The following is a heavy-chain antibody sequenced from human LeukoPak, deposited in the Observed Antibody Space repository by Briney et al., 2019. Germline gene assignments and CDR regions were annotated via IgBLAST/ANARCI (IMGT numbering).Heavy chain of an antibody. CDR2: GYYSGTT. V-gene: IGHV4-38-2*01. CDR1: GYSINSGHY. J-gene: IGHJ4*02. D-gene: IGHD3-10*01. CDR3: ARVRGFLDY. Sequence: KASETLSLTCAVSGYSINSGHYGGGIRQPPGQGLGWIGSGYYSGTTHYNPSLKSRVSISVDTSKNQFALKLSSVTAADTAVYFCARVRGFLDYWGQGTLVTVSS.